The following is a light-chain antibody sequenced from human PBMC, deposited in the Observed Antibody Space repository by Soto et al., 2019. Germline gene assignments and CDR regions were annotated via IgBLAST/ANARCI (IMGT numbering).Light chain of an antibody. CDR2: DAS. J-gene: IGKJ1*01. V-gene: IGKV3-11*01. CDR3: QQRANWPPVT. CDR1: QSVSYY. Sequence: EIVLTQSPTTLSLSPGERATLSCRASQSVSYYLAWYQQKPGQAPRLLIYDASNRATGIPARFSGSGSGTDFTLTISSLEPEDFADYYCQQRANWPPVTFGQGTKVQIK.